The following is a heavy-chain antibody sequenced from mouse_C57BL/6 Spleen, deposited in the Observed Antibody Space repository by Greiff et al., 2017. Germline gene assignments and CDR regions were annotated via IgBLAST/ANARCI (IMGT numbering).Heavy chain of an antibody. D-gene: IGHD2-2*01. CDR1: GYAFSSSW. CDR2: IYPGDGDT. CDR3: ARGLHLYGYDVGFDY. Sequence: QVQLQQSGPELVKPGASVKISCKASGYAFSSSWMNWVKQRPGKGLEWIGRIYPGDGDTNYNGKFKGKATLTADKSSSTADMQLSSLTSEDSAVYFCARGLHLYGYDVGFDYWGQGTTLTVSS. J-gene: IGHJ2*01. V-gene: IGHV1-82*01.